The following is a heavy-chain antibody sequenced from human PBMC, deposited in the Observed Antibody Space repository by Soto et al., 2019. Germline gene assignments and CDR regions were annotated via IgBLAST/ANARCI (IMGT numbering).Heavy chain of an antibody. CDR1: GGSIISHY. CDR3: ARGGWSLDY. J-gene: IGHJ4*02. D-gene: IGHD2-15*01. CDR2: IHYTGST. Sequence: QVQLQESGPGLVKPWETLSLTCSVSGGSIISHYWSWIRQPPGKGLEWIGYIHYTGSTDYNPSLKSRLTISVDTSKNHFSLKLSSVTAADTAVYYCARGGWSLDYWGQGTLVTVSS. V-gene: IGHV4-59*11.